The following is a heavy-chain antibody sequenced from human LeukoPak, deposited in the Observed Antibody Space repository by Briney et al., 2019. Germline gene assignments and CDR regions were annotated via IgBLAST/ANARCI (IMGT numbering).Heavy chain of an antibody. J-gene: IGHJ4*02. Sequence: SGGSLRLSCAASGFTFSSYSMNWVRQAPGKGLEWVSSISSSSSYIYYADSVKGRFTIPRDNAKNSLYLQMNSLRAEDTAVYYCARDPQQLAQYFDYWGQGTLVTVSS. CDR1: GFTFSSYS. D-gene: IGHD6-13*01. CDR2: ISSSSSYI. CDR3: ARDPQQLAQYFDY. V-gene: IGHV3-21*01.